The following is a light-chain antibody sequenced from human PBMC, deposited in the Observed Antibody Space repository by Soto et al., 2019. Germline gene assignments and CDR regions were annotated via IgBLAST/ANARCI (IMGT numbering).Light chain of an antibody. Sequence: ETGLTKSPGTLSLSPGERATLSCMASQSVSSNYLACYQQTPGQAPRLLIYATSKRATGIPDRFSGSGSGTDFTLTIYSLEPEDFAVYYCQQYVSSLWTFDQGTKVDIK. CDR2: ATS. CDR1: QSVSSNY. CDR3: QQYVSSLWT. J-gene: IGKJ1*01. V-gene: IGKV3-20*01.